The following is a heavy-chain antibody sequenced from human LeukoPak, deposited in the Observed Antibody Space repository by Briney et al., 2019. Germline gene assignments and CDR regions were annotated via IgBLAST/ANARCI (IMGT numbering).Heavy chain of an antibody. J-gene: IGHJ4*02. CDR3: AIGNYRALY. CDR2: ISSGSNR. Sequence: GGSLRLSCAASGFTFGDYYMTWIRQAPGQGLEWVSYISSGSNRYYADSVKGRFTISRDNAQNSLYLQMNSLRAEDSAVYYCAIGNYRALYWGQGTLVTVSS. CDR1: GFTFGDYY. V-gene: IGHV3-11*01. D-gene: IGHD1-7*01.